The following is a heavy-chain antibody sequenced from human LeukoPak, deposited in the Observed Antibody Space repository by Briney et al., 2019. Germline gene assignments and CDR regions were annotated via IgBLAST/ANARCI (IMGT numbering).Heavy chain of an antibody. D-gene: IGHD3-22*01. Sequence: ASVKLSCKASQYTFTGYYMQWMRQAPGQGPEWMGWINPNNGATKYAQKFHGRVTMTRDTSISTAYMELSSLRSDDTAVDYCPRDLPPTYYYEISGTPEGYWGQGTLVTVSS. J-gene: IGHJ4*02. CDR1: QYTFTGYY. CDR3: PRDLPPTYYYEISGTPEGY. V-gene: IGHV1-2*02. CDR2: INPNNGAT.